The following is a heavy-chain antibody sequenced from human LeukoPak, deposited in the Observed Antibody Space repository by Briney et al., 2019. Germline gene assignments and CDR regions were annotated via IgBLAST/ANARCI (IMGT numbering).Heavy chain of an antibody. CDR1: GFTFSDYY. D-gene: IGHD6-13*01. V-gene: IGHV3-11*03. CDR3: ARGTAAAPLDY. Sequence: GGSLRLSCAASGFTFSDYYMSWIRQAPGKGLEWISYINNDDVYTNYADSVKGRFTISRDNAKNSPYLQMNSLRADDTAVYYCARGTAAAPLDYWGQGTLVTASS. CDR2: INNDDVYT. J-gene: IGHJ4*02.